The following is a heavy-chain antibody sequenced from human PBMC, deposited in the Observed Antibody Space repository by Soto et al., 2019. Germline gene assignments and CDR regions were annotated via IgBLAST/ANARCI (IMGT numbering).Heavy chain of an antibody. Sequence: GGSLRLSCAASRFTFSSYGMHWVRQAPGKGLEWVAVISYDGSNKYYADSVKGRFTISRDNSRNTLYLQMNSLRAEDTAVYYCAKAPAYYDSSGYLDYWGQGTLVTVSS. V-gene: IGHV3-30*18. CDR1: RFTFSSYG. J-gene: IGHJ4*02. D-gene: IGHD3-22*01. CDR2: ISYDGSNK. CDR3: AKAPAYYDSSGYLDY.